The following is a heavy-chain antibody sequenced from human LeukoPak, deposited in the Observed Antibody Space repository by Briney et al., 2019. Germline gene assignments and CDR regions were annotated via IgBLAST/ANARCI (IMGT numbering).Heavy chain of an antibody. CDR3: ARGPRRIVRFDP. D-gene: IGHD3-16*02. Sequence: ASVKVSCKASGYTFTSYDINWVRQATGQGLEWMGWMNPNSGNTGYAQKFQGRVTMTRNTSIRTAYMELSSLRSEDTAVYYCARGPRRIVRFDPWGQGTLVTVSS. J-gene: IGHJ5*02. V-gene: IGHV1-8*01. CDR2: MNPNSGNT. CDR1: GYTFTSYD.